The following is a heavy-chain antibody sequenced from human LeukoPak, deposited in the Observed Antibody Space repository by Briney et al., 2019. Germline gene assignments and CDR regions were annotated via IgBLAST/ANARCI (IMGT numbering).Heavy chain of an antibody. D-gene: IGHD1-7*01. CDR3: ARGWNYKWFDP. V-gene: IGHV4-31*03. CDR1: GGSISSGGYY. Sequence: PSETLSLTCTVSGGSISSGGYYWSWIRQHPGKGLEWIGYIYYSGSTYYNPSLKSRVTISVDTSKNQFSLKLSSVTAADTAVYYCARGWNYKWFDPWGQGTLVTVSS. CDR2: IYYSGST. J-gene: IGHJ5*02.